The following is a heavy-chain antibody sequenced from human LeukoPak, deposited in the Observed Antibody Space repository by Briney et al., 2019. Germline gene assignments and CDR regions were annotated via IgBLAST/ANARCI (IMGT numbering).Heavy chain of an antibody. J-gene: IGHJ4*02. CDR1: GFTFTSYA. CDR2: ISGSGGST. D-gene: IGHD3-10*01. Sequence: GGSLRLSYAASGFTFTSYAMSWVRQAPGKGLEWVSGISGSGGSTYYADSVKGRFTISRDNSKNTVYLQMNSPRAEDTAVYYCAKCRPSYYYGSGSYLYYWGQGTLVTVSS. V-gene: IGHV3-23*01. CDR3: AKCRPSYYYGSGSYLYY.